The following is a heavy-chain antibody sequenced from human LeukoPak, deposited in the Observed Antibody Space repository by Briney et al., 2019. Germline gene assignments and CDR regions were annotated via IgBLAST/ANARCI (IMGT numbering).Heavy chain of an antibody. CDR2: ISRSGGST. J-gene: IGHJ4*02. CDR3: ANVAGYSSGWYQTDY. Sequence: PGGSLRLSCAASGFTFSSYAMSWVRQAPGKGLEWVSAISRSGGSTYYADSVKGRFTISRDNSKNTLYLQMNGLRAEDTAVYYCANVAGYSSGWYQTDYWGQGTLVTVSS. D-gene: IGHD6-19*01. CDR1: GFTFSSYA. V-gene: IGHV3-23*01.